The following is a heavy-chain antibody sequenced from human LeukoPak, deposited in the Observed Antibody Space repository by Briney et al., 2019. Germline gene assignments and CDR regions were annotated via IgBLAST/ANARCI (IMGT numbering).Heavy chain of an antibody. D-gene: IGHD3-22*01. V-gene: IGHV3-23*01. J-gene: IGHJ4*02. CDR1: GVTVSNNY. CDR3: AKGRYYDSSAGFDY. Sequence: PGGSLRLSCAASGVTVSNNYMSWVRQAPGKGLEWVSGISASGGSTYYADSVKGRFTISRDNSKNTLYLQMNSLRAEDTAVYYCAKGRYYDSSAGFDYWGQGALVTVSS. CDR2: ISASGGST.